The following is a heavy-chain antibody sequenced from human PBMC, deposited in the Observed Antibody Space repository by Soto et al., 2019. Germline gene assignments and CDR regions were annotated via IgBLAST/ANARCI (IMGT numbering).Heavy chain of an antibody. J-gene: IGHJ4*02. Sequence: QVQLVQSGAEVKKPGASVKVSCKASGYTFTSYGISWVRQAPGQGLEWMGWISAYNGNTNYAQKLQGRVTMTPDTSTSTAYMELRGLRSDDTAVYYCARDNARVVVVAATPGDYWGQGTLVTVSS. CDR3: ARDNARVVVVAATPGDY. V-gene: IGHV1-18*01. CDR2: ISAYNGNT. D-gene: IGHD2-15*01. CDR1: GYTFTSYG.